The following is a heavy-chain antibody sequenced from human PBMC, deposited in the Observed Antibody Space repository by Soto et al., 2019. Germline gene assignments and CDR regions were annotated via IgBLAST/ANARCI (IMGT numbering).Heavy chain of an antibody. CDR1: GFTFSSFE. V-gene: IGHV3-48*03. J-gene: IGHJ3*02. Sequence: GGSLGLSCAASGFTFSSFEMNWVRQAPGKGLECVSYISSSGSTKYYADSVKGRFTISRDNAKNSLFLQMNSLRAEDTAVYYCAREGPADGLDIWGQGTMVT. CDR3: AREGPADGLDI. CDR2: ISSSGSTK.